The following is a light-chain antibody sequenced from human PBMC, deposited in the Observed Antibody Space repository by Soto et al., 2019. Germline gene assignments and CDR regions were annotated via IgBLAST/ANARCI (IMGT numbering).Light chain of an antibody. CDR3: QQYGSSHT. V-gene: IGKV3-20*01. CDR1: QSVSSY. CDR2: GAS. Sequence: EIVMTHSPATLSVSPCERATLSSRASQSVSSYLAWYQQKPGQAPRLLIYGASSRAIGIPDRFSGSVSGSDFILTINRLEPEDFAVYYCQQYGSSHTFGQGTRLEIK. J-gene: IGKJ5*01.